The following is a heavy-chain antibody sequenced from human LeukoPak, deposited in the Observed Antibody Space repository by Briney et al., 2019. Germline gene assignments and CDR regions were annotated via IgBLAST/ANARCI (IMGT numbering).Heavy chain of an antibody. V-gene: IGHV4-30-2*01. Sequence: SQTLSLTCTVSGGSISSGGYYWSWSRQPPGKGLEWIGEINHSGSTNYNPSLKSRVTISVDTSKNQFSLKLSSVTAADTAVYYCARGASPFQQLWTRDNWFDPWGQGTLVTVSS. CDR2: INHSGST. CDR3: ARGASPFQQLWTRDNWFDP. D-gene: IGHD5-18*01. J-gene: IGHJ5*02. CDR1: GGSISSGGYY.